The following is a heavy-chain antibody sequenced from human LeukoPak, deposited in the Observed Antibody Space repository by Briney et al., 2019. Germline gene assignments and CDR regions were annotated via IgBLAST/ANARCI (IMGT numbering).Heavy chain of an antibody. CDR1: GFSFNGDW. CDR3: VRDGPAFLDFDY. D-gene: IGHD2-2*01. Sequence: GGSLRLSCVASGFSFNGDWMNWVRQAPGKGLEWVANIKPDGSQKYYVDSVKGRFNISRDNAEKSLFLQMNSLRAEDTAVYYCVRDGPAFLDFDYWGQGTLVTVSS. V-gene: IGHV3-7*01. J-gene: IGHJ4*02. CDR2: IKPDGSQK.